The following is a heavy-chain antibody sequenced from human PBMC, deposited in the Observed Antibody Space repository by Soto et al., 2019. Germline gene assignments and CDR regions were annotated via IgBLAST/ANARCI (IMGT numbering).Heavy chain of an antibody. Sequence: EVQLLESGGGLVQPGGSLRLSCAASGFTFSSYAMTWVRQAPGKGLEWVSGISGSGVSTYYGDSVKGRFTISIDNSKNTLYHQMNDLRAEDTAVYYWAQENRADSYSGSVYWGQVTVVTIS. CDR1: GFTFSSYA. D-gene: IGHD2-21*02. CDR2: ISGSGVST. V-gene: IGHV3-23*01. CDR3: AQENRADSYSGSVY. J-gene: IGHJ4*02.